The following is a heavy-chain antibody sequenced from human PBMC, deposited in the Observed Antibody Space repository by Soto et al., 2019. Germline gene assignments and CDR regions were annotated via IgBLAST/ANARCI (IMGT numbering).Heavy chain of an antibody. CDR1: GGSISSSSYY. CDR2: IYYSGST. D-gene: IGHD6-13*01. CDR3: AVRDSSNFPLYYFDY. Sequence: QLQLQESGPGLVKPSETLSLTCTVSGGSISSSSYYWGWIRQPPGKGLEWIGSIYYSGSTYYNPSLKSRVTISVDTSKNQFSLKLSSVTAADTAVYYCAVRDSSNFPLYYFDYWGQGTLVTVSS. J-gene: IGHJ4*02. V-gene: IGHV4-39*01.